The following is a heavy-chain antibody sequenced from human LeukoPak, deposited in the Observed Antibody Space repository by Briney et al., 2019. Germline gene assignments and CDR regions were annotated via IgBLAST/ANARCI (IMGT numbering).Heavy chain of an antibody. CDR3: ASERRGYSYGLTIGYFDL. CDR2: INPTGGST. CDR1: GYTFPSYF. V-gene: IGHV1-46*01. D-gene: IGHD5-18*01. J-gene: IGHJ2*01. Sequence: ASVKVSCKASGYTFPSYFMHWVRQAPGQGLEWMGIINPTGGSTTYAQKFQGRVTMTRDTSTSTVYMELSSLRSDDTAVYYCASERRGYSYGLTIGYFDLWGRGTLVTVSS.